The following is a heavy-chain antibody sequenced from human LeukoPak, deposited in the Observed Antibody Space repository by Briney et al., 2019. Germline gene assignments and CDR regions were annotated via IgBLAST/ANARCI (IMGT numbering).Heavy chain of an antibody. D-gene: IGHD3-10*01. CDR3: ARGLPGSDTMVRGVMKGWFDP. V-gene: IGHV4-34*01. CDR1: GGSFSGYY. Sequence: PSGTLSLTCAVYGGSFSGYYWSWIRQPPGKGLEWIGEINHSGSTNYNPPLKHRVTISVDTSKNEFSLKLSSVTAADTAVYYCARGLPGSDTMVRGVMKGWFDPWGQGTLVTVSS. CDR2: INHSGST. J-gene: IGHJ5*02.